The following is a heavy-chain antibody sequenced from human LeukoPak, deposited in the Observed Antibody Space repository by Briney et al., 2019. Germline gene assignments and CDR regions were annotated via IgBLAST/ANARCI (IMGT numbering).Heavy chain of an antibody. Sequence: SETPSLTCAVYGGSFSGYYWSWIRQPPEKGLEWIGTIYYSGSTYYNVSLKSRVTISVDTSKNQFSLNLNSVTAADTAVYYCARLRSPGDFDYWGQGTLVTVSS. V-gene: IGHV4-34*01. D-gene: IGHD1-26*01. J-gene: IGHJ4*02. CDR2: IYYSGST. CDR1: GGSFSGYY. CDR3: ARLRSPGDFDY.